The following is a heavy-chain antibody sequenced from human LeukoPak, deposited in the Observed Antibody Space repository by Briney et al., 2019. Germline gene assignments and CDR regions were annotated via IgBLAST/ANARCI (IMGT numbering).Heavy chain of an antibody. CDR3: AKALRLLKDAFDI. Sequence: GGSLRLSCAASGFTFSSYAMSWVRQAPGKGLEWVSAISGSGGSTYYADSVKGRFTISRDNYKNTVYLQMNSLRAEDTAVYYCAKALRLLKDAFDIWGQGTMVTVSS. CDR2: ISGSGGST. J-gene: IGHJ3*02. V-gene: IGHV3-23*01. D-gene: IGHD4-17*01. CDR1: GFTFSSYA.